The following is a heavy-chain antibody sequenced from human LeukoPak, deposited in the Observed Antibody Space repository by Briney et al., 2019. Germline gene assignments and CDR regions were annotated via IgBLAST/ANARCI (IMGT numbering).Heavy chain of an antibody. V-gene: IGHV3-23*01. Sequence: GGSLRLSSAASGFTFSSFSMTWVRQAPGKGLEWVSSIIVSGTTYYADSVKGRFTISRDSFRGTLFLQMDSLRVEDTAVYFCAKGSVGNADFASWGQGALVTVSS. CDR2: IIVSGTT. J-gene: IGHJ4*02. CDR3: AKGSVGNADFAS. D-gene: IGHD6-25*01. CDR1: GFTFSSFS.